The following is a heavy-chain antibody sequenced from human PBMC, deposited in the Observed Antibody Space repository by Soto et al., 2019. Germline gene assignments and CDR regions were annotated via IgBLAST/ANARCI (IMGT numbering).Heavy chain of an antibody. CDR1: GFTFSSNA. Sequence: EVQLLESGGGLVQPGGSLRLSCAASGFTFSSNAISWVRQAPGKGLEWVSTSGSGGGTYYADSVKGRFTISRDNSRSTLYLQMDGLRAEDSALYYCAKIVVVVPRISWYFDLWGRGTLVTVSS. V-gene: IGHV3-23*01. D-gene: IGHD2-15*01. J-gene: IGHJ2*01. CDR2: SGSGGGT. CDR3: AKIVVVVPRISWYFDL.